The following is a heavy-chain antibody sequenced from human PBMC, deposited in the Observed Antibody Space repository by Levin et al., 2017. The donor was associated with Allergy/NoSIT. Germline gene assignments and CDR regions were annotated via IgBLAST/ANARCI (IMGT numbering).Heavy chain of an antibody. CDR1: GGSFSGYY. D-gene: IGHD3-3*01. V-gene: IGHV4-34*01. Sequence: PSSTLSLTCAVYGGSFSGYYWSWIRQPPGKGLEWIGEINHSGSTNYNPSLKRRVTISVDTSKNQFSLKLSSVTAADTAVYYCARGLLTIFGVVGQKRRIYYFDYWGQGTLVTVSS. CDR2: INHSGST. CDR3: ARGLLTIFGVVGQKRRIYYFDY. J-gene: IGHJ4*02.